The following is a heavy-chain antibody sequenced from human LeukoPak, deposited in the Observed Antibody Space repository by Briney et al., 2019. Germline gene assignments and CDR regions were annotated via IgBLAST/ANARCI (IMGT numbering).Heavy chain of an antibody. V-gene: IGHV3-23*01. CDR2: ISGSAGST. CDR3: AKDQQWLEYFDY. D-gene: IGHD6-19*01. J-gene: IGHJ4*02. Sequence: PGGSLRLSCAASGFTFSSNVMSWVRQAPGKGLEWVSSISGSAGSTYYTDSVKGRFAISRDNSRNTLYLQMNSLRDEDTAVYYCAKDQQWLEYFDYWGQGILVTVSS. CDR1: GFTFSSNV.